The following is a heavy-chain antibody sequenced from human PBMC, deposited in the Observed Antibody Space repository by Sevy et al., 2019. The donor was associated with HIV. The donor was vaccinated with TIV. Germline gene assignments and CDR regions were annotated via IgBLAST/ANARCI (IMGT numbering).Heavy chain of an antibody. CDR3: ARGNSGSFDY. J-gene: IGHJ4*02. Sequence: GGSLRLSCAASGFSFSNYWMHWVRQAPGKGREWVANIKQDESEKYYVASVKGRFTISRDNAKNSLYLQMNSLRPEDTAVYYCARGNSGSFDYWGQGTLVTVSS. CDR1: GFSFSNYW. V-gene: IGHV3-7*04. CDR2: IKQDESEK. D-gene: IGHD3-22*01.